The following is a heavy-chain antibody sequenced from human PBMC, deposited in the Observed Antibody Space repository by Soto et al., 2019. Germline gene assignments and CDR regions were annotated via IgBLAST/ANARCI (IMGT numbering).Heavy chain of an antibody. CDR1: GGSISSGGYS. Sequence: SETLSLTCAVSGGSISSGGYSWSWIRQHPGKGLEWIGYIYYSGSTYYNPSLKSRVTISVDTSKNQFSLKLSSVTAADTAVYYCARASPYYYDSSGYYYFDYWGQGTLVTVSS. CDR2: IYYSGST. J-gene: IGHJ4*02. CDR3: ARASPYYYDSSGYYYFDY. V-gene: IGHV4-31*11. D-gene: IGHD3-22*01.